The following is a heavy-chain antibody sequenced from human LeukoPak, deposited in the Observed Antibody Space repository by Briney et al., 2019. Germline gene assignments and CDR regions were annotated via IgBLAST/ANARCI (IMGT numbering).Heavy chain of an antibody. J-gene: IGHJ4*02. D-gene: IGHD2-8*01. V-gene: IGHV3-23*01. CDR2: ISGSGGST. CDR1: GFTFSSYA. Sequence: GGSLRLSCAASGFTFSSYAMSWVRQAPGKGLEWVSAISGSGGSTYYADSVKGRFTISRDDSRSTVDLQMSSLRAEDTAVYYCAKDGQSFNSMYDYFDPWGQGTLVTVSS. CDR3: AKDGQSFNSMYDYFDP.